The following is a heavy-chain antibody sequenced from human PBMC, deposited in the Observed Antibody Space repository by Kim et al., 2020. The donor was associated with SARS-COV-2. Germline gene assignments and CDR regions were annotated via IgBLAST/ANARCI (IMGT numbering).Heavy chain of an antibody. CDR1: GFTFSSYS. CDR3: ARGAPRGGYYDSSGYHNGAYYFDY. CDR2: ISSSSSYI. J-gene: IGHJ4*02. D-gene: IGHD3-22*01. Sequence: GGSLRLSCAASGFTFSSYSMNWVRQAPGKGLEWVSSISSSSSYIYYADSVKGLFTISRDNAKNSLYLQMNSLRAEDTAVYYCARGAPRGGYYDSSGYHNGAYYFDYWGQGTLVTVSS. V-gene: IGHV3-21*01.